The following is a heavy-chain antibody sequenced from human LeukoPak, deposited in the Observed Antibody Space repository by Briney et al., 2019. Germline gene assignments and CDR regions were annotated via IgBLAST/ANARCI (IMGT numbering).Heavy chain of an antibody. D-gene: IGHD3-10*01. CDR1: GYTFTSYG. J-gene: IGHJ4*02. CDR3: ARSVIILWFGESFQDY. Sequence: GASVKVSCKASGYTFTSYGISWVRQAPGQGLEWMGWISAYNGNTHYAQKLQGRVTMTTDTSASTAYMELRSLRSDDTAVYYCARSVIILWFGESFQDYWGQGTLVTVSS. V-gene: IGHV1-18*01. CDR2: ISAYNGNT.